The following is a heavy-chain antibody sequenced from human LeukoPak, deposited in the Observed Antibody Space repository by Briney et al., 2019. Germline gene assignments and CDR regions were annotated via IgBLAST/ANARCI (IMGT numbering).Heavy chain of an antibody. D-gene: IGHD6-13*01. Sequence: SGPALVKPTQTLTLTCTFSGFSLSTSGMCVSWIRQPPGKALEWLALIDWDDDKYYGTSLKTRLTISKDTSKNQVVLTMTNMDPVDTATYYCARGPYSSSWYSFDYWGQGTLVTVSS. CDR1: GFSLSTSGMC. CDR3: ARGPYSSSWYSFDY. J-gene: IGHJ4*02. V-gene: IGHV2-70*01. CDR2: IDWDDDK.